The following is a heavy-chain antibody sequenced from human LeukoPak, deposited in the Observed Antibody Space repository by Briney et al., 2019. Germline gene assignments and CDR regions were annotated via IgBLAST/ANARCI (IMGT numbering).Heavy chain of an antibody. Sequence: SETLSLTCTVSGGSISSGDYYWSWIRQPPGKGLECIGYIYYSGSTYYNPSLKSRVTISVDTSKNQFSLKLSSVTAADTAVYYCARESPYYYYGMDVWGQGTTVTVSS. CDR3: ARESPYYYYGMDV. CDR2: IYYSGST. V-gene: IGHV4-30-4*01. J-gene: IGHJ6*02. CDR1: GGSISSGDYY.